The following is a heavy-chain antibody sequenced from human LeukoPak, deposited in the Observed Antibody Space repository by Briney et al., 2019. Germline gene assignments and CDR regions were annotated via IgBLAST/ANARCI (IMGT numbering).Heavy chain of an antibody. CDR2: ISGSGDST. D-gene: IGHD3-16*01. CDR3: AKAYLDTFGWYYFDY. V-gene: IGHV3-23*01. J-gene: IGHJ4*02. CDR1: GLSFSSHA. Sequence: GGSLRLSCAASGLSFSSHAMNWVRQAPGKGLEWVSGISGSGDSTYYADSVKGRFTISRDNSKNTVYLQMNRLRPAVTAVYDCAKAYLDTFGWYYFDYWGQGTLVTVSS.